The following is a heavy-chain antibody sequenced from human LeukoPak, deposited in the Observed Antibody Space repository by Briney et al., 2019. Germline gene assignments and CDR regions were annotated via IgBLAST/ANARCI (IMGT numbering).Heavy chain of an antibody. CDR3: ARWTIRITIFGPLIGGMDV. V-gene: IGHV1-2*06. Sequence: VASVKVSCKASGYTFTGYYMHWVRQAPGQGLEWMGRINPNSGGTNYAQKFQGRVTMTRDTSISTAYMELSRLRSDDTAVYYCARWTIRITIFGPLIGGMDVWAKGPRSPSP. CDR1: GYTFTGYY. D-gene: IGHD3-3*01. CDR2: INPNSGGT. J-gene: IGHJ6*02.